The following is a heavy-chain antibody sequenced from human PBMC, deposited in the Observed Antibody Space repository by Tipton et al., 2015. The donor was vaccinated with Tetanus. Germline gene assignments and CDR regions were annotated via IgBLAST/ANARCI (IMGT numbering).Heavy chain of an antibody. V-gene: IGHV1-18*01. J-gene: IGHJ4*02. CDR2: INPYNGNT. D-gene: IGHD5-12*01. Sequence: QSGAEVKKPGASVKVSCKASGYTFTSYGISWVRQAPGQGLEWMGWINPYNGNTNYAQKLQGRVTMTTDTSTSTAHMELRSLRSDDTAVYYWARSRVVATIAPFDYWGQGTLVTVSS. CDR1: GYTFTSYG. CDR3: ARSRVVATIAPFDY.